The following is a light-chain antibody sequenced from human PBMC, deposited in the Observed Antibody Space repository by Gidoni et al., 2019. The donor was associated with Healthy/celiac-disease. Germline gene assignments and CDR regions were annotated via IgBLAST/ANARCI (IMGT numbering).Light chain of an antibody. V-gene: IGKV2-28*01. Sequence: IVMTQSPLSLPVTPGEPASISCRSSQSLLHSNGYNYLDWYLQKPGPSPQLLIYLGSNRACGVPDRFSGSGSGTDFTLKISRVEAEDVGVYYCMQALQTPWTFGQGTKVEIK. J-gene: IGKJ1*01. CDR2: LGS. CDR3: MQALQTPWT. CDR1: QSLLHSNGYNY.